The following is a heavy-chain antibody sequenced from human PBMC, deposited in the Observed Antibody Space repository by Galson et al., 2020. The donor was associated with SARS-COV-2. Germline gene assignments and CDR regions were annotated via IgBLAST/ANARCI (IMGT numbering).Heavy chain of an antibody. D-gene: IGHD6-13*01. CDR2: IYSGGST. CDR3: AREGSSWPYNWFDH. Sequence: GGSLRLSCAASGFTVSSNYMRWVRQAPGKGLEWVSVIYSGGSTYYADSVKGRFTISSDNSKNTLYHQMNSLIAEDTAVYYCAREGSSWPYNWFDHWGQGTLVTVSS. CDR1: GFTVSSNY. J-gene: IGHJ5*02. V-gene: IGHV3-53*01.